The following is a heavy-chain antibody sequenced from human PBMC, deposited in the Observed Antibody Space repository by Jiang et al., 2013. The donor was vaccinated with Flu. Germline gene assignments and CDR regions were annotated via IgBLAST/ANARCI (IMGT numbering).Heavy chain of an antibody. D-gene: IGHD1-26*01. Sequence: SGAEVKKPGSSVKVSCKASGGTFSSYAISWVRQAPGQGPEWMGGIIPIYGTASYAQKFQGRVTITADKSTRTVYMELSRLRFVDTAMYYCARGILVGATDIYYYYGMDVWGRGTTVTVSS. J-gene: IGHJ6*02. CDR2: IIPIYGTA. V-gene: IGHV1-69*06. CDR1: GGTFSSYA. CDR3: ARGILVGATDIYYYYGMDV.